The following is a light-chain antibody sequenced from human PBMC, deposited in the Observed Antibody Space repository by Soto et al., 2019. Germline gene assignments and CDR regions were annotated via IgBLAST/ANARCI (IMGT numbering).Light chain of an antibody. CDR2: DES. CDR1: QSVTNS. V-gene: IGKV3-11*01. J-gene: IGKJ4*01. Sequence: PGERATLSCRASQSVTNSLAWYQQKPGQAPRLLVYDESNRATGIPTRFSGSGSGTDFTLTISNLEPEDFAVYYCQQHISWPLTVGGGTKVDSK. CDR3: QQHISWPLT.